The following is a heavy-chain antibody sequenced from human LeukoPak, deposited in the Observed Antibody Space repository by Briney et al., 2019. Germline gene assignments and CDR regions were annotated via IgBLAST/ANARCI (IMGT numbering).Heavy chain of an antibody. V-gene: IGHV1-69*04. CDR1: GGTFSSYA. J-gene: IGHJ4*02. CDR3: ASGYYDSSGYYGQYYFDY. Sequence: ASVKVSCKASGGTFSSYAISWVRQAPGQGLEWMGRIIPILGIANYAQKFQGRVTITADKSTSTAYMELSSLRSEDTAVYYCASGYYDSSGYYGQYYFDYWGQGTLVTVSS. D-gene: IGHD3-22*01. CDR2: IIPILGIA.